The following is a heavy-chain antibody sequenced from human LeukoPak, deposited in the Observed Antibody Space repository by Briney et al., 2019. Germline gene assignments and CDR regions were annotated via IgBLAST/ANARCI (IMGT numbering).Heavy chain of an antibody. Sequence: SETLSLTCAVYGGSFSGYYWSWIRQPPGKGLEWMGEINHSGSTNYNPSLKSRVTISVDTSKNQLSLKLSSVTAADTAVYYCARVIGWYVFGGDAFDIWGQGTMVTVSS. D-gene: IGHD6-19*01. V-gene: IGHV4-34*01. CDR3: ARVIGWYVFGGDAFDI. CDR1: GGSFSGYY. J-gene: IGHJ3*02. CDR2: INHSGST.